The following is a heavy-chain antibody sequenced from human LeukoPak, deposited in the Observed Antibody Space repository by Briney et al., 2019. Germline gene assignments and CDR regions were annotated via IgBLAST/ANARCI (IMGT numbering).Heavy chain of an antibody. CDR1: GGSISSYY. CDR3: ARRAFRCYLLDY. V-gene: IGHV4-59*08. J-gene: IGHJ4*02. D-gene: IGHD2/OR15-2a*01. Sequence: PSETLSLTCTVSGGSISSYYWSWIRQPPGKGLEWIGYIYYSGSTNYNPSLKSRVTISVDTSKNQFSLKLSSVTAADTAVYYCARRAFRCYLLDYWGQGTLVTVSS. CDR2: IYYSGST.